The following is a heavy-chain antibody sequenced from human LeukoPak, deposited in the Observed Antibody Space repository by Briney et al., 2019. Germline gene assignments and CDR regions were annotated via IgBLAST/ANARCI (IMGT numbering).Heavy chain of an antibody. CDR2: IYPGDSDT. CDR1: GYSFTSYW. Sequence: GESLKISCKGSGYSFTSYWIGWVRQMPGKGLGWMGIIYPGDSDTRYSPSFQGQVTISADKSISTAYLQWSSLKASDTAMYYCATHSIAVAGYFDYWGQGTLVTVSS. CDR3: ATHSIAVAGYFDY. V-gene: IGHV5-51*01. D-gene: IGHD6-19*01. J-gene: IGHJ4*02.